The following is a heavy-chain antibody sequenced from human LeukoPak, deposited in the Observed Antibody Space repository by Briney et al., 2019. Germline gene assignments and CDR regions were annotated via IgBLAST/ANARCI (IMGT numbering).Heavy chain of an antibody. D-gene: IGHD1-1*01. CDR3: ASDTEGTQAFDI. CDR2: ISYDGSNK. J-gene: IGHJ3*02. CDR1: GFTFSSYG. Sequence: GGSLRLSCAASGFTFSSYGMHWVRQAPGKGLEWVAVISYDGSNKYYADSVKGRFTISRDNSKNTLYLQMNSLRAEDTAVYYCASDTEGTQAFDIWGQGTMVTVSS. V-gene: IGHV3-30*03.